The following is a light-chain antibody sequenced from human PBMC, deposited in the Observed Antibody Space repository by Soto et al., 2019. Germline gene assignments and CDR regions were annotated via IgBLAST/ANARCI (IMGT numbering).Light chain of an antibody. CDR2: EVN. J-gene: IGLJ3*02. CDR3: NSYTSSSTGV. V-gene: IGLV2-14*01. CDR1: SSDVGGYNY. Sequence: QSALTQPASVSGSPGQSITISCTGTSSDVGGYNYVSWYQQHPGKVPKLMIYEVNNRPSGVSNRFSGSKSGNTASLTISGLQAEDEADYYCNSYTSSSTGVFGGGTQLTVL.